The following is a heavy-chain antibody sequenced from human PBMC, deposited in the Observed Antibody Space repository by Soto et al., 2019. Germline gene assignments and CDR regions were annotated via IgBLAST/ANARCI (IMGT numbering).Heavy chain of an antibody. CDR1: GFTFGDYA. CDR3: TMPQTKDGYNSPTFDY. V-gene: IGHV3-49*04. Sequence: PGGSLKISCTASGFTFGDYAMSWVRQAPGKGLEWVGFIRSKAYGGTTEYAASVKGRFTISRDDSKSIAYLQMNSLKTEDTAVYYCTMPQTKDGYNSPTFDYWGQGTLVTVSS. J-gene: IGHJ4*02. CDR2: IRSKAYGGTT. D-gene: IGHD5-12*01.